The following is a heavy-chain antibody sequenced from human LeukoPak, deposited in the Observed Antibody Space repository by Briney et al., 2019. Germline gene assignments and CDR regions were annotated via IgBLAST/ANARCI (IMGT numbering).Heavy chain of an antibody. J-gene: IGHJ4*02. CDR3: ARGKDLVRGVIDY. V-gene: IGHV3-33*01. CDR1: GFTFISYG. D-gene: IGHD3-10*01. CDR2: IWHEGSDK. Sequence: GGSLRLSCAASGFTFISYGMHWVRQAPGKGLEWVAVIWHEGSDKNYADSVKGRFTISRGNSKNTLYLQMNSLRAEDTAVYYCARGKDLVRGVIDYWGQGTLVTVSS.